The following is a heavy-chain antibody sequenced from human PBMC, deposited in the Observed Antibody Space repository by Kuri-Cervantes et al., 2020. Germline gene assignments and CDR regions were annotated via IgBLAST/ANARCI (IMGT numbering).Heavy chain of an antibody. V-gene: IGHV3-21*01. CDR2: ISGSGGST. J-gene: IGHJ4*02. CDR3: AREYYYDSSGYYEVLDY. Sequence: GGSLRLSCAASGFTFSSYSMNWVRQAPGKGLEWVSAISGSGGSTYYADSVKGRFSISRDNAKNSLYLQMNSLRAEDTAVYYCAREYYYDSSGYYEVLDYWGQGTLVTVSS. D-gene: IGHD3-22*01. CDR1: GFTFSSYS.